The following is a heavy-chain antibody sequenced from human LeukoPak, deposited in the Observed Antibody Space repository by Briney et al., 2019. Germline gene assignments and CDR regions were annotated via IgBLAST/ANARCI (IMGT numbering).Heavy chain of an antibody. V-gene: IGHV5-51*01. CDR3: ARGISYYDRSFDY. D-gene: IGHD3-22*01. J-gene: IGHJ4*02. CDR1: GYSFSTSW. CDR2: IYPHDSST. Sequence: GESLKISCKAFGYSFSTSWLGWARQMPGKGLECMAIIYPHDSSTRYSPSFQGQVTISADKSINTAYLQWTSLKASDTAMYYCARGISYYDRSFDYWGQGTLVTVSS.